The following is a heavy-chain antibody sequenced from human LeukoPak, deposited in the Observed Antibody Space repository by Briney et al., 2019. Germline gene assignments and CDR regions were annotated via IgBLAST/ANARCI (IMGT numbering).Heavy chain of an antibody. J-gene: IGHJ5*02. CDR3: ARAIAAAANNWFDP. V-gene: IGHV4-30-2*05. CDR2: IYHSGST. CDR1: GGSISSGGYS. D-gene: IGHD6-13*01. Sequence: SETLSLTCAVSGGSISSGGYSWSWIRQPPGKGLEWIGYIYHSGSTYYNPSLKSRVTISVDTSKNQFSLKLSSVTAADTAVYYCARAIAAAANNWFDPWGQGTLVTVSS.